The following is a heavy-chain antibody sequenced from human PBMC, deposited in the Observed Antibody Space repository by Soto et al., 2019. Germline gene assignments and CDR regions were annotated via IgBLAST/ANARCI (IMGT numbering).Heavy chain of an antibody. CDR1: GFTFSSYA. D-gene: IGHD6-6*01. Sequence: FLRLSCAASGFTFSSYAMSWVRQAPGKGLEWVSAISGSGGSTYYADSVKGRFTISRDNSKNTLYLQMNSLRAEDTAVYYCAKGPNPFYSSSSRFDDWGQGTLVTVSS. J-gene: IGHJ4*02. CDR3: AKGPNPFYSSSSRFDD. CDR2: ISGSGGST. V-gene: IGHV3-23*01.